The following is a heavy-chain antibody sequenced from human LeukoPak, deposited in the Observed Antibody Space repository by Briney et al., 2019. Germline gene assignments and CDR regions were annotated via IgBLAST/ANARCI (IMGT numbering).Heavy chain of an antibody. Sequence: PGRSLRLSCAASGFTFSSYGMHWVRQAPGKGLEWVAVISYDGSNKYYADSVKGRFTISRDNSRNTLYLQMNSLRAEDTAVYYCAKDWRGSSGWKRGDYWGQGTLVTVSS. D-gene: IGHD6-19*01. CDR1: GFTFSSYG. CDR2: ISYDGSNK. CDR3: AKDWRGSSGWKRGDY. J-gene: IGHJ4*02. V-gene: IGHV3-30*18.